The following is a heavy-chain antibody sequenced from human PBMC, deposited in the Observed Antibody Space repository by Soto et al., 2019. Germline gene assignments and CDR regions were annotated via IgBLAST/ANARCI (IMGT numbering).Heavy chain of an antibody. CDR3: ARLGATSGLDWFDP. CDR2: IYHSGST. J-gene: IGHJ5*02. CDR1: GGSISSGGYS. Sequence: SETLSLTCAVSGGSISSGGYSWSWIRQPPGKGLEWIGYIYHSGSTYYNPSLKSRVTISVDRSKNQFSLKLSSVTAADTAVYYCARLGATSGLDWFDPWGQGTLVTVSS. V-gene: IGHV4-30-2*01. D-gene: IGHD1-26*01.